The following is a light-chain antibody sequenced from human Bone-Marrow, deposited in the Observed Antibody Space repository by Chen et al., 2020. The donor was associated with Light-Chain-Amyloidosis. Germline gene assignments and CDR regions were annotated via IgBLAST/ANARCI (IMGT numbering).Light chain of an antibody. CDR3: QSADSSGTYEVI. CDR2: RDT. V-gene: IGLV3-25*03. J-gene: IGLJ2*01. CDR1: DLPTKY. Sequence: SYELTQPPSVSVSPGQTARITCSGDDLPTKYAYWYQQKPGQAPELVIHRDTERPSGSSERFSGSSSGTTATLTISGVQAEDEADYHCQSADSSGTYEVIFGGGTKLTVL.